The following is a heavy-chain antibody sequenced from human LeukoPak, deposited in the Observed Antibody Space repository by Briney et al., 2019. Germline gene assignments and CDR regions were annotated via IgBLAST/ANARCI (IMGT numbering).Heavy chain of an antibody. D-gene: IGHD1-1*01. CDR2: ISSSGSNI. Sequence: GGSLRLSCSASGFTFTSFAMHWVRQAPRKGLECVSAISSSGSNIFYADSVKGRFTICRDNSKSTLYLQTRGLRTDDTAVYYCVRDLRAVEQPPPHQNYWGQGTLVTVSS. V-gene: IGHV3-64D*06. CDR3: VRDLRAVEQPPPHQNY. CDR1: GFTFTSFA. J-gene: IGHJ4*02.